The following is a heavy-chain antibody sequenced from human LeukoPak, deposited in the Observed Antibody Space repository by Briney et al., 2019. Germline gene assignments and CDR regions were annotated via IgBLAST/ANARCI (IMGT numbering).Heavy chain of an antibody. D-gene: IGHD6-19*01. CDR1: GGSISNYY. Sequence: SETLSLTCTVSGGSISNYYWGWIRQPPGKGLEWIGYIYYSGSTYYNPSLKSRVTISVDTSKNQFSLKLSSVTAADTAVYYCAPLGGSGWYDDYWGQGTLVTVSS. V-gene: IGHV4-59*04. CDR3: APLGGSGWYDDY. CDR2: IYYSGST. J-gene: IGHJ4*02.